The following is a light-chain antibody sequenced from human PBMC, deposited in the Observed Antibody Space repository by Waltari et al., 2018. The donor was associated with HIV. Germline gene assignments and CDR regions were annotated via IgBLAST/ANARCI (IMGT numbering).Light chain of an antibody. CDR2: ENN. J-gene: IGLJ1*01. Sequence: QSVLTQPPSVSAAPGQKVTFSCSGSSSNLGDNYVSWYRQLPGTAPKLLIYENNQRPSGIPDRFSGSKSATSATLDITGLQTGDEADYYCGTWDTSLTSGYVFGTGTKVTVL. CDR1: SSNLGDNY. V-gene: IGLV1-51*02. CDR3: GTWDTSLTSGYV.